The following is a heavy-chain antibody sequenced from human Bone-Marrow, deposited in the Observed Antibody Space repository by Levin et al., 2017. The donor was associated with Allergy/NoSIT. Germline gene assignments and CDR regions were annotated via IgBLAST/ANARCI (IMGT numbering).Heavy chain of an antibody. D-gene: IGHD2-2*01. V-gene: IGHV1-69*13. CDR3: ASVLLGYCSSTNCSNDYYGMDV. CDR1: GGTFSSYA. Sequence: SVRVSCKASGGTFSSYAISWVRQAPGQGLEWMGGIIPIFGTANYAQKFQGRVTITADESTSTAYMELSSLRSEDTAVYYCASVLLGYCSSTNCSNDYYGMDVWGQGTTVTVSS. J-gene: IGHJ6*01. CDR2: IIPIFGTA.